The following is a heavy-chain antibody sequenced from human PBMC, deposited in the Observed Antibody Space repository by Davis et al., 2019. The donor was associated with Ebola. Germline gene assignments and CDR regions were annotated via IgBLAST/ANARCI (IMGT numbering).Heavy chain of an antibody. CDR2: ISADNGNT. D-gene: IGHD1-20*01. CDR1: GGTFGNYG. Sequence: ASVKVSCKASGGTFGNYGVHWVRQAPGQGLEWMGWISADNGNTKYAQSFQGRVTVTTDTSTSTAYMELRSLRSDDTAMYFCARDRYNWNDFDYWGQGTLVTVSS. J-gene: IGHJ4*02. CDR3: ARDRYNWNDFDY. V-gene: IGHV1-18*01.